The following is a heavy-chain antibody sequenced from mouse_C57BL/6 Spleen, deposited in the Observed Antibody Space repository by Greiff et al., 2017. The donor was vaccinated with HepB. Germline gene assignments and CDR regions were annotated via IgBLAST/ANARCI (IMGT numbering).Heavy chain of an antibody. CDR2: ISDGGSYT. CDR3: ARDGGKTGTDY. V-gene: IGHV5-4*01. CDR1: GFTFSSYA. D-gene: IGHD4-1*01. Sequence: VESGGGLVKPGGSLKLSCAASGFTFSSYAMSWVRQTPEKRLEWVATISDGGSYTYYPDNVKGRFTISRDNAKNNLYLQMSHLKSEDTAMYYCARDGGKTGTDYWGQGTTLTVSS. J-gene: IGHJ2*01.